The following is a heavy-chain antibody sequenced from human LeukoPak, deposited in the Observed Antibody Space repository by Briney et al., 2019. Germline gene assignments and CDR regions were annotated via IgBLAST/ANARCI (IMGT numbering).Heavy chain of an antibody. CDR2: ISSSTNDI. Sequence: GGSLRLSCAASGFTFSSYSMNWVRQAPGKGLEWVSSISSSTNDIYYADSLKGRSTISRDNTKNSLYLQMNSLRAEDTAMYYCARSGGYCSGGSCYSRYFDLWGRGTLVTVSS. J-gene: IGHJ2*01. CDR3: ARSGGYCSGGSCYSRYFDL. CDR1: GFTFSSYS. V-gene: IGHV3-21*01. D-gene: IGHD2-15*01.